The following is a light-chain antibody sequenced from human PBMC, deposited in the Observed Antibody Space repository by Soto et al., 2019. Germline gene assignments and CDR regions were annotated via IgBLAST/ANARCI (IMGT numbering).Light chain of an antibody. Sequence: QSVLTQPPSASGTPGQRVVFSCSGSSSNIGSNTVNWYQQLPGTAPKLLIYTDNQRPSGVPDRFSGSKSGTSASLAISGLQSEDEADYSCAAWDDSLNGIYVLGNGTKVTV. V-gene: IGLV1-44*01. J-gene: IGLJ1*01. CDR1: SSNIGSNT. CDR3: AAWDDSLNGIYV. CDR2: TDN.